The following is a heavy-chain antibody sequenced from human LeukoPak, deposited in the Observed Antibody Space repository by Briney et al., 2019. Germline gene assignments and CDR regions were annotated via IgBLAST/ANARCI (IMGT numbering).Heavy chain of an antibody. CDR1: GFIFSNYE. CDR2: ISGVGSTK. CDR3: AKGAKIKWFDP. J-gene: IGHJ5*02. Sequence: PGGSLRLSCVVSGFIFSNYEMNWVRQAPGKGLEWVSYISGVGSTKYYADSVKGRFTISRDNPKTTLYLQMNSLRGEDTAVYYCAKGAKIKWFDPWGQGALVTVSS. V-gene: IGHV3-48*03. D-gene: IGHD3-3*01.